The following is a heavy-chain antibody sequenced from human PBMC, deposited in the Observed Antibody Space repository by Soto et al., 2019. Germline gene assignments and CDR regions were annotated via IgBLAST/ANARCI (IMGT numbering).Heavy chain of an antibody. CDR3: ASSSGNNYGVGTNYDFDY. Sequence: QVQLVQAGAEVKKPGSSVTVSCKTSGGTFSTYYIVWLRQAPVEGLEWMGGSIPIFGTANYAQKFQDRGTNTAEKSTNTAFMELGSLKYEYTAMYYCASSSGNNYGVGTNYDFDYWGQGTLVTVSS. CDR1: GGTFSTYY. CDR2: SIPIFGTA. V-gene: IGHV1-69*06. D-gene: IGHD1-26*01. J-gene: IGHJ4*02.